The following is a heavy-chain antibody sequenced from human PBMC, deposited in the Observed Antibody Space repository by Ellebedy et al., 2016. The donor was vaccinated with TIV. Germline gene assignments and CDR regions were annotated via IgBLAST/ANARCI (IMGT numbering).Heavy chain of an antibody. V-gene: IGHV1-69*13. Sequence: AASVKVSCKASGGTFSNYAINWVRQAPGQGLEWMGAIIPVFGTANYAQKFQGRVTITADESTSTAYMELSSLRSEDTAVYYCARDRAGGDKFDYWGQGTQVTVSS. D-gene: IGHD2-21*02. CDR2: IIPVFGTA. CDR3: ARDRAGGDKFDY. J-gene: IGHJ4*02. CDR1: GGTFSNYA.